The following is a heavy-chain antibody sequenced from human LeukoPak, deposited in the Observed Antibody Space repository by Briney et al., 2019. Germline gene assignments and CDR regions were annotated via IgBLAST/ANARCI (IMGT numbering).Heavy chain of an antibody. J-gene: IGHJ4*02. CDR2: ISGSGDNT. D-gene: IGHD3-10*01. CDR3: ASYEVDGSATYSLGY. CDR1: GFTFSTYG. V-gene: IGHV3-23*01. Sequence: PGETLRLSCAASGFTFSTYGMTWVRQAPGKGLEWVSGISGSGDNTWYADSVKGRFTISRDNAKNSLYLQMNSLRAEDTAVYYCASYEVDGSATYSLGYWGQGTLVTVSS.